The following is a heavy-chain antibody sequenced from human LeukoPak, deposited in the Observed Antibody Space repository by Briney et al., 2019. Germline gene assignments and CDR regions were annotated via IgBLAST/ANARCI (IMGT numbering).Heavy chain of an antibody. CDR2: ISAYNGNT. D-gene: IGHD6-13*01. V-gene: IGHV1-18*01. CDR1: DYTFTSYG. Sequence: ASVKVSCKASDYTFTSYGISWVRQAPGQGLEWMGWISAYNGNTIYAQKLQGRVTMTTDTSTSTAYMELRSLRSDDTAVYYCARDQYSSSWYGSEYYGMDVWGQGTTVTVSS. CDR3: ARDQYSSSWYGSEYYGMDV. J-gene: IGHJ6*02.